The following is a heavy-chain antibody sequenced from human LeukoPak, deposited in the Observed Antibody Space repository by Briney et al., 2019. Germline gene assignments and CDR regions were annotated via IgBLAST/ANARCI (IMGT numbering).Heavy chain of an antibody. CDR1: DDSITIYY. J-gene: IGHJ6*03. V-gene: IGHV4-59*01. D-gene: IGHD4-11*01. Sequence: SETLSLTCSVSDDSITIYYWTWIRQPPGKGLEWIGYIDHTGTTNYNPSLNRRVTISRDTSKNHFSLQLSSVTAADTAVYFCARGRVSSSTWHSTYYYYFYMDVWGKGTTVTVSS. CDR2: IDHTGTT. CDR3: ARGRVSSSTWHSTYYYYFYMDV.